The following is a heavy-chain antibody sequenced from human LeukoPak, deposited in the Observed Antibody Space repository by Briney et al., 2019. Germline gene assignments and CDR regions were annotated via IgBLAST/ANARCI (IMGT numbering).Heavy chain of an antibody. V-gene: IGHV4-34*01. Sequence: SETLSLTCAVYGGSFSGYYWSWIRQPPGKGLEWIGEINHSGSTNYNPSLKSRVTISVDTSKNQFSLKLSSVTAADTAVYYCARDTIFSGYDYDGYFDLWGRGTLVTVSS. CDR3: ARDTIFSGYDYDGYFDL. CDR1: GGSFSGYY. J-gene: IGHJ2*01. CDR2: INHSGST. D-gene: IGHD5-12*01.